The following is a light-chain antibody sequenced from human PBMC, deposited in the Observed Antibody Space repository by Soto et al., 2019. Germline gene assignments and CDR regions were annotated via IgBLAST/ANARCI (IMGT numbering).Light chain of an antibody. CDR3: QQYDNWPRT. J-gene: IGKJ1*01. V-gene: IGKV1-12*01. Sequence: IQMTQSPSSVSASVGARVSITCRASQDVGNWLAWYQQKPGKAPKLLIYDASTRAARIPSRFSGSGSGTEFTLTISSLQSEDFAVYYCQQYDNWPRTFGQGTKVDI. CDR1: QDVGNW. CDR2: DAS.